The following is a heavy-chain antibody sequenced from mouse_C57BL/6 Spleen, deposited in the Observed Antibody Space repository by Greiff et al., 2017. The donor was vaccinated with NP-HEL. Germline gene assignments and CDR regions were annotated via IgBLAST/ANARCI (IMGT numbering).Heavy chain of an antibody. CDR3: ARSELSNYGGYFDV. D-gene: IGHD2-5*01. J-gene: IGHJ1*03. V-gene: IGHV1-19*01. Sequence: EVQLQQSGPVLVKPGASVKMSCKASGYTFTDYYMNWVKQSHGKSLEWIGVINPYNGGTSYNQKFKGKATLTVDKSSSTAYMELNSLTSEDSAVYYCARSELSNYGGYFDVWGTGTTVTVSS. CDR2: INPYNGGT. CDR1: GYTFTDYY.